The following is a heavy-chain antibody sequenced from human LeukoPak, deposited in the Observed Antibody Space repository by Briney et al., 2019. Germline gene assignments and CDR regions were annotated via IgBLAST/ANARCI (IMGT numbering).Heavy chain of an antibody. D-gene: IGHD6-13*01. J-gene: IGHJ5*02. V-gene: IGHV3-21*01. Sequence: PGGSLRLSCAASGFTVSSNYMSWVRQPPGKGLEWVSSISSSRSYIYYADSVKGRFTISRDNAKNSLYLEMNSLRAEDTAVYYCARAAAGTYWFDPWGQGTLVTVSS. CDR1: GFTVSSNY. CDR2: ISSSRSYI. CDR3: ARAAAGTYWFDP.